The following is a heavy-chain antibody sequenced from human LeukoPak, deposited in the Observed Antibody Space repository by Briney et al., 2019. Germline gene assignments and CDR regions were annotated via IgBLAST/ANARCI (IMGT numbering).Heavy chain of an antibody. J-gene: IGHJ4*02. Sequence: ASVKVSCKASGYTFTSYDISWVRQAPGQGLEWMGWINPYNGNTNYAQKPQGRATMTTDTSTSTAYMELRSLRSDDTAVYYCARVAAADYFDYWGQGTLVTVSS. CDR3: ARVAAADYFDY. V-gene: IGHV1-18*01. CDR2: INPYNGNT. D-gene: IGHD6-13*01. CDR1: GYTFTSYD.